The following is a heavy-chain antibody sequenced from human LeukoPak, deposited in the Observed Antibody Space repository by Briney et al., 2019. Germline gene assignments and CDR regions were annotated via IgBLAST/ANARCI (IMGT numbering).Heavy chain of an antibody. CDR1: GFTFSSYA. J-gene: IGHJ6*02. D-gene: IGHD3-10*01. CDR3: AKGDYYGSGSYYYYYGMDV. Sequence: GGCLRLSCATSGFTFSSYAMSWVRQAPGKGLEWVSAISGSGGSTYYADSVKGRFTISRDNSKNTLYLQMNSLRAEDTAVYYCAKGDYYGSGSYYYYYGMDVWGQGTTVTVSS. CDR2: ISGSGGST. V-gene: IGHV3-23*01.